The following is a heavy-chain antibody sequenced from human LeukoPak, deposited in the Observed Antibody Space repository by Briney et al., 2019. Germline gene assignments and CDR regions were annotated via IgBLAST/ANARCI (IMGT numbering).Heavy chain of an antibody. Sequence: PSETLSLTCTGSGGSISSYCWSWIRQPPGKGLEWIGDIYYSGSTNYNPSLKSRVTISVDTSKNQFSLNLSSVTAADTAVYYCARGVREKNRGFLLYYYYYYMDVWGKGTTVAISS. V-gene: IGHV4-59*01. CDR2: IYYSGST. CDR3: ARGVREKNRGFLLYYYYYYMDV. D-gene: IGHD3-10*01. J-gene: IGHJ6*03. CDR1: GGSISSYC.